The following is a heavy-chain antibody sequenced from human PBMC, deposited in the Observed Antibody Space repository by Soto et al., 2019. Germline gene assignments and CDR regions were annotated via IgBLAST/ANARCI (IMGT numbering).Heavy chain of an antibody. CDR1: GFTFSSYA. CDR3: EKERASGSYYSPFSDY. V-gene: IGHV3-23*01. D-gene: IGHD1-26*01. J-gene: IGHJ4*02. Sequence: PGGSLRLSCAASGFTFSSYAMSWVRQAPGKGLEWVSAISGSGGSTYYADSVKGRFTISRDNSKNTLYLQMNSLRAEDTAVYYREKERASGSYYSPFSDYWGQVTLVTVSS. CDR2: ISGSGGST.